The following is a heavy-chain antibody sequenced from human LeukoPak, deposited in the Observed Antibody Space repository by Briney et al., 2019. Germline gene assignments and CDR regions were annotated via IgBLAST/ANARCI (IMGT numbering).Heavy chain of an antibody. V-gene: IGHV3-74*01. CDR3: ARFRTWGDKAFDY. J-gene: IGHJ4*02. CDR1: GFTFSTYC. D-gene: IGHD2-21*02. CDR2: ICPDGTVT. Sequence: GGSLRLSCAASGFTFSTYCMHWVRQALGKGPMWVSRICPDGTVTNYADSVKARFIISRDNARNTVYLQMNSLRVEDTAVYYCARFRTWGDKAFDYWGQGTLVTVSS.